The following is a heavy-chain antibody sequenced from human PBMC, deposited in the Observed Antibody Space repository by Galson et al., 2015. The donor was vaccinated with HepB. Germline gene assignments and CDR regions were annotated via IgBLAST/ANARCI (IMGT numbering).Heavy chain of an antibody. D-gene: IGHD2-2*01. V-gene: IGHV3-30*18. CDR2: ISYDGSNK. Sequence: LRLSCAASGFTFSSYGMHWVRQAPGKGLEWVAVISYDGSNKYYADSVKGRFTISRDNSKNTLYLQMNSLRAEDTAVYYCAKDRLVVVPAAIDYWGQGTLVTVSS. J-gene: IGHJ4*02. CDR1: GFTFSSYG. CDR3: AKDRLVVVPAAIDY.